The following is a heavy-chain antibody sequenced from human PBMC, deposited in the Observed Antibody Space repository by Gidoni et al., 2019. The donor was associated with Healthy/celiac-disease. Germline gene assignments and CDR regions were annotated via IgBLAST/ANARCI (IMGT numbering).Heavy chain of an antibody. J-gene: IGHJ6*03. D-gene: IGHD3-22*01. CDR2: IYYSGST. CDR1: SGGYY. V-gene: IGHV4-31*02. CDR3: AAVNYYYSSGYYYYYMDV. Sequence: SGGYYWSWIRQHPGKGLEWIGYIYYSGSTYYNPSLKSRVTISVDTSKNQFSLKLSSVTAADTAVYYCAAVNYYYSSGYYYYYMDVWGKGTTVTVSS.